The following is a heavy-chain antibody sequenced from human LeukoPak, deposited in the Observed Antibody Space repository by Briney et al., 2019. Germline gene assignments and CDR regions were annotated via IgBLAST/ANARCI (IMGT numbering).Heavy chain of an antibody. CDR2: MNPNSGNT. Sequence: ASVKVSCKASGYTFTSYYMHWVRQATGQGLEWMGWMNPNSGNTGYAQKFQGRVTMTRNTSISTAYMELSSLRSEDTAVYYCARGSVTSGGWFDPWGQGTLVTVSS. D-gene: IGHD3-16*01. CDR1: GYTFTSYY. V-gene: IGHV1-8*02. J-gene: IGHJ5*02. CDR3: ARGSVTSGGWFDP.